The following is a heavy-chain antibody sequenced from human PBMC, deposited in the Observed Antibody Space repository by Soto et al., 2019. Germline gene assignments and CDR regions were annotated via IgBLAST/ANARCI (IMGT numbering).Heavy chain of an antibody. CDR2: IIPIFGTA. J-gene: IGHJ6*02. Sequence: SVKVSCKASGGTFSSYAISWVRQAPGQGLEWMGGIIPIFGTANYAQKFQGRVTITADESTSTAYMELSSLRSEDTAVYYCARAYCGGDCYSDYYYGMDVWGQGTTVTVSS. D-gene: IGHD2-21*02. CDR1: GGTFSSYA. CDR3: ARAYCGGDCYSDYYYGMDV. V-gene: IGHV1-69*13.